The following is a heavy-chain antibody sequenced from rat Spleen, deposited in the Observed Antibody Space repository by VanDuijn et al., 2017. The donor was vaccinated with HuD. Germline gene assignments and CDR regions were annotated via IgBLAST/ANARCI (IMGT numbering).Heavy chain of an antibody. CDR3: ARHGDYYGIYPFDY. CDR2: ISYEDSST. J-gene: IGHJ2*01. Sequence: EVQLVESDGGLVQPGRSLKLSCVASGFTFNNYWMSWIRQAPGKGLEWVASISYEDSSTYYEDSVKGRFTISRDDTKSTLYLQMDSLRSEDTATYYCARHGDYYGIYPFDYWGQGVLVTVSS. V-gene: IGHV5-29*01. D-gene: IGHD1-8*01. CDR1: GFTFNNYW.